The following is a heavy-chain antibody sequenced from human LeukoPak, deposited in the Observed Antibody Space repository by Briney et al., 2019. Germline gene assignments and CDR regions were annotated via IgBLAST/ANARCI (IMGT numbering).Heavy chain of an antibody. CDR3: ARDKDWGWDP. J-gene: IGHJ5*02. Sequence: GGSLRLSCAASGFTFSSYDMHWVRHATGKGLEWVSAIGTAGDTYYPGSVKGRFTISRENAKNSLYLQMNSLRAEDTAVYYCARDKDWGWDPWGPGTLVTVSS. CDR1: GFTFSSYD. D-gene: IGHD7-27*01. CDR2: IGTAGDT. V-gene: IGHV3-13*01.